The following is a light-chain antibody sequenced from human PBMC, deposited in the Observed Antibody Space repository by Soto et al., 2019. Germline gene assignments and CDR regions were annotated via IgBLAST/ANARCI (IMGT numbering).Light chain of an antibody. CDR1: QSVNSK. V-gene: IGKV3-15*01. Sequence: EIVMTQSPATLSVSPGERATLSCRASQSVNSKLAWYQQKPGQAPRLLIYGASTRATGIPARFSGSGSGTEFTLTISSLQSEDFAVYYCQHYNNWPTWTFGQGTKV. CDR2: GAS. J-gene: IGKJ1*01. CDR3: QHYNNWPTWT.